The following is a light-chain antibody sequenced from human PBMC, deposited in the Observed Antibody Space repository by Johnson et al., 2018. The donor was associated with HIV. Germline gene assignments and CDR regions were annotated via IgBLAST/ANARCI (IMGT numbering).Light chain of an antibody. J-gene: IGLJ1*01. CDR1: SSNIGNNY. CDR3: GTWDTSLSAPYV. Sequence: QSLLTQPPSVSAAPGQKVTISCSGSSSNIGNNYVSWYQQLPGTAPKLLISDNNKRPSGIPYRFSGSKSGTSATLVISGLQTGDEADYYCGTWDTSLSAPYVFGTGTKVTVL. V-gene: IGLV1-51*01. CDR2: DNN.